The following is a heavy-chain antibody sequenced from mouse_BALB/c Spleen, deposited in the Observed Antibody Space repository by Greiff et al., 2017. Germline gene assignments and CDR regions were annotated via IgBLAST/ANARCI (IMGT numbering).Heavy chain of an antibody. V-gene: IGHV1S56*01. CDR1: GYTFTSYD. CDR3: ARLSAMDY. J-gene: IGHJ4*01. CDR2: IFPGDGST. Sequence: VKLQQSGPELVKPGALVKISCKASGYTFTSYDINWVRQRPEQGLEWIGWIFPGDGSTKYNEKFKGKATLTTDKSSSTAYMQLSRLTSEDSAVYFCARLSAMDYWGQGTSVTVSS.